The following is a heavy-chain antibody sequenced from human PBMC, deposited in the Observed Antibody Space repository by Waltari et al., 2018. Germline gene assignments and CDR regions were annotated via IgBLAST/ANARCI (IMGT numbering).Heavy chain of an antibody. CDR3: ARGNGWYREFYFDY. D-gene: IGHD6-19*01. J-gene: IGHJ4*02. CDR2: SYTSGST. V-gene: IGHV4-4*07. Sequence: QVQLQESDPGLVKPSETLSLTCTVSGGSISSYYWSWIRQPAGKGLEWIGRSYTSGSTNYNPARKSRVTMSVDTSKNQFSLKLSSVTAADTAVYYCARGNGWYREFYFDYWGQGTLVTVSS. CDR1: GGSISSYY.